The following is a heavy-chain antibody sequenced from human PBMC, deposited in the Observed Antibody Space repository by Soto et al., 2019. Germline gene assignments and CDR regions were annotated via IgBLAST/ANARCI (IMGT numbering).Heavy chain of an antibody. D-gene: IGHD2-15*01. J-gene: IGHJ4*02. Sequence: ASVKVSCKASGYTFTSYGISWVRQAPGQGLEWMGWINPNSGGTNYAQKFQGRVTMTRDTSISTAYMELSRLRSDDTAVYYCARALYSDYWGQGTLVTVSS. V-gene: IGHV1-2*02. CDR2: INPNSGGT. CDR1: GYTFTSYG. CDR3: ARALYSDY.